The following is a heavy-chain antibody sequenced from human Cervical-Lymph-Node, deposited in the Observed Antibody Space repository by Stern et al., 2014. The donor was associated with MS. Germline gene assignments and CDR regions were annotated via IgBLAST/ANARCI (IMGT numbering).Heavy chain of an antibody. CDR2: VSGYNGDT. CDR1: GYMFSGYG. Sequence: VQLEESGAEVKKLGASVKVSCKASGYMFSGYGIAWVRQAPRQGPEWMGWVSGYNGDTNYAQKFQGRVSMTTDRSTNTAYMELRSLTSDDTAVYYCARDGDNDVYDIWGQGTMVIVSS. V-gene: IGHV1-18*01. CDR3: ARDGDNDVYDI. J-gene: IGHJ3*02. D-gene: IGHD4-17*01.